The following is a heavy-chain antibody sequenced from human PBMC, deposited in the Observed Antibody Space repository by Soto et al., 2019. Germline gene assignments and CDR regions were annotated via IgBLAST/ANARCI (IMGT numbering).Heavy chain of an antibody. D-gene: IGHD6-19*01. Sequence: EVQLLESGGGLVQPGGSLRLSCAASGFTFSSYAMSWVRQAPGKGLEWVSAISGSGGSTYYADSVKGRFTISRDNSKNTLYLQTNSLRAEDTAAYYCAKGIAVALYNWFDPWGQGTLVTVSS. J-gene: IGHJ5*02. CDR2: ISGSGGST. CDR1: GFTFSSYA. V-gene: IGHV3-23*01. CDR3: AKGIAVALYNWFDP.